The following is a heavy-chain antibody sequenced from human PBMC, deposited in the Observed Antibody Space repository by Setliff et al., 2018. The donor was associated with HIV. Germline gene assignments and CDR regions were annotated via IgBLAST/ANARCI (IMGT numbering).Heavy chain of an antibody. CDR2: IKQDGSEK. CDR3: ARDGGGYNYGSVRYFDY. D-gene: IGHD5-18*01. Sequence: GGSLRLSCAGSGFTFSSYWMSWVRQAPGKGLEWVANIKQDGSEKYYVESVKGRFTISRDNSKNTLHLELNNLRPEDTAVYYCARDGGGYNYGSVRYFDYWSQGTLVTVSS. J-gene: IGHJ4*02. CDR1: GFTFSSYW. V-gene: IGHV3-7*01.